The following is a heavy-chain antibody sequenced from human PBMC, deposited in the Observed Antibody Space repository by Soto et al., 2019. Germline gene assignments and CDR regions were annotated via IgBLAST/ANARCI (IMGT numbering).Heavy chain of an antibody. D-gene: IGHD2-2*01. V-gene: IGHV1-3*01. CDR2: INAGNGNT. Sequence: ASVKVSCKASGYTFTSYSMHWVRHAPGQRLEWMGWINAGNGNTKYSQKFQGRVTITRDTSASTAYMELSSLRSEDTAVYYCALGYCSSTSCYDFDYWGQGTLVTVSS. J-gene: IGHJ4*02. CDR1: GYTFTSYS. CDR3: ALGYCSSTSCYDFDY.